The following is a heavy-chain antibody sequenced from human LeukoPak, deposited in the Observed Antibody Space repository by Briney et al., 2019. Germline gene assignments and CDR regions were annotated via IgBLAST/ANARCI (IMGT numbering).Heavy chain of an antibody. D-gene: IGHD3-16*01. CDR2: IYYSGST. CDR3: ARGRLYDSSFDY. CDR1: GGSISSSSYY. J-gene: IGHJ4*02. V-gene: IGHV4-61*05. Sequence: PSETLSLTCTVSGGSISSSSYYWGWIRQPPGKGLEWIGYIYYSGSTNYNPSLKSRVTISVDTSKNQFSLKLSSVTAADTAVYYCARGRLYDSSFDYWGQGTLVTVSS.